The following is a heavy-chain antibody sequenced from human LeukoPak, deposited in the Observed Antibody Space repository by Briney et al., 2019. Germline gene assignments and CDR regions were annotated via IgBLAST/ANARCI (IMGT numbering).Heavy chain of an antibody. CDR2: ITSDGGRT. CDR3: VKSLASGWYQFED. V-gene: IGHV3-64D*09. J-gene: IGHJ4*02. D-gene: IGHD6-19*01. Sequence: TGGSLTLSCSASGFIFSGYAMHWARQAPGKGLKFVSSITSDGGRTHYADSVKGRFTISRDNYKNTVHLQMSSLRAEDTALYYCVKSLASGWYQFEDWGQGTLVTVSS. CDR1: GFIFSGYA.